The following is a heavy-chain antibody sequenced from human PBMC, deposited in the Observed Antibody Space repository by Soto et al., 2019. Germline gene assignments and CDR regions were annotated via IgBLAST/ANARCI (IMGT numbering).Heavy chain of an antibody. V-gene: IGHV3-30-3*01. Sequence: GGSLRLSCAASGFTFSSYAMHWVRQAPGKGLEWVAVISYDGSNKYYADSVKGRFTISRDNSKNTLYLQMNSLRAEDTAVYYCARGSDYAFDYWGQGTLVTVSS. CDR3: ARGSDYAFDY. D-gene: IGHD4-17*01. J-gene: IGHJ4*02. CDR1: GFTFSSYA. CDR2: ISYDGSNK.